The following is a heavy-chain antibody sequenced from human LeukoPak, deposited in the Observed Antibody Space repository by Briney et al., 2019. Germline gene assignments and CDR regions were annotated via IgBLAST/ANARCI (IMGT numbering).Heavy chain of an antibody. V-gene: IGHV5-10-1*01. J-gene: IGHJ4*02. CDR1: GYSFTSYW. Sequence: GESLKISCKGSGYSFTSYWISWVRQMPGKGLEWMGRIDPSDSYTNYIPSFQGHVTISADKSTSTAYLQWSSLKASDTAMYYCARHRWIQHFDYWGQGTLVTVSS. D-gene: IGHD5-18*01. CDR2: IDPSDSYT. CDR3: ARHRWIQHFDY.